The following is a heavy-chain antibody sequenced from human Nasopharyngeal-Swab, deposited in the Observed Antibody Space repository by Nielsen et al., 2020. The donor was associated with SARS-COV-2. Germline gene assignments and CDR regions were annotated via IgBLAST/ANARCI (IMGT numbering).Heavy chain of an antibody. CDR1: GFTFSSYE. Sequence: GGSLRLSCADSGFTFSSYEMNWVRQAPGKGLEWVSYISSSGSTIYYADSVKGRFTISRDNAKNSLYLQMNSLRAEDTAVYYCARERDGMDVWGQGTTVTVSS. CDR3: ARERDGMDV. CDR2: ISSSGSTI. J-gene: IGHJ6*02. V-gene: IGHV3-48*03.